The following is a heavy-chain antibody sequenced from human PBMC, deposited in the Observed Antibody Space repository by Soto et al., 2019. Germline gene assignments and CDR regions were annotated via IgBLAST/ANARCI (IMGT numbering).Heavy chain of an antibody. D-gene: IGHD5-18*01. CDR2: INHSGST. V-gene: IGHV4-34*01. Sequence: SETLSLTCAVYVGSFSGYYWSWIRQPPGKGLEWIGEINHSGSTNYNPSLKSRVTISVDTSKNQFSLKLSSVTAADTAVYYCARVGYSYGFDYWGQGTLVTVSS. CDR1: VGSFSGYY. CDR3: ARVGYSYGFDY. J-gene: IGHJ4*02.